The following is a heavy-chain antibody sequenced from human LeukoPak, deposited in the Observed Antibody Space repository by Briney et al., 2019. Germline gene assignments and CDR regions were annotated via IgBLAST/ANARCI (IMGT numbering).Heavy chain of an antibody. CDR1: GFTFDDYA. J-gene: IGHJ4*02. Sequence: GGSLRLSCAASGFTFDDYAMHWVRQAPGKGLEWVSGISWNSGSIGYADSVKGRFTISRDNAKNSLYLQMNSLRAEDTALYYCAKVRITGTTGSDYWGQGTLVTVSS. V-gene: IGHV3-9*01. CDR2: ISWNSGSI. D-gene: IGHD1-7*01. CDR3: AKVRITGTTGSDY.